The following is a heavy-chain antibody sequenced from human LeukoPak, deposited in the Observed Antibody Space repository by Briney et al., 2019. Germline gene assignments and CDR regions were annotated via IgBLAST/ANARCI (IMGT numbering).Heavy chain of an antibody. D-gene: IGHD5-18*01. J-gene: IGHJ4*02. CDR3: TTDMAAYGYTYEQGDY. CDR1: GFTFRNAR. CDR2: TKSKSGGGTT. Sequence: GWFLSPSCAASGFTFRNARTSWVRQAPGKRQEWVGRTKSKSGGGTTEYAAPVTGGLTTAIDESKKTLFLRMSSPRTEDTAAYYCTTDMAAYGYTYEQGDYWGQGALVTVSS. V-gene: IGHV3-15*01.